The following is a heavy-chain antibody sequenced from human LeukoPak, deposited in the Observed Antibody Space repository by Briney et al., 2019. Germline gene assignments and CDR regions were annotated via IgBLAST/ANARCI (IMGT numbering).Heavy chain of an antibody. CDR3: ARVNGGNSKSDAFDI. CDR1: GYTFTGYY. D-gene: IGHD4-23*01. Sequence: ASVKVSCKASGYTFTGYYMHWVRQAPGQGLEWMGWISAYNGNTNYAQKFQGRVTMTRDMSTSTVYMELSSLRSEDTAVYYCARVNGGNSKSDAFDIWGQGTMVTVSS. V-gene: IGHV1-2*02. CDR2: ISAYNGNT. J-gene: IGHJ3*02.